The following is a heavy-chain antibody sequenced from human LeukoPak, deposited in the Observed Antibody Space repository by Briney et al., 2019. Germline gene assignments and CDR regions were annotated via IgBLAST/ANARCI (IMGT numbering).Heavy chain of an antibody. D-gene: IGHD6-6*01. CDR3: ARGMISSAYSSSSVVDY. CDR1: GYTFTSYD. Sequence: ASVKVSCKASGYTFTSYDINWVRQSTGQGLEWMGWMNPNSGNTGYAQKFQGRVTITRNTSISTAYMEMSSMRSEDKAVYYCARGMISSAYSSSSVVDYWGQGTLVTVSS. J-gene: IGHJ4*02. V-gene: IGHV1-8*03. CDR2: MNPNSGNT.